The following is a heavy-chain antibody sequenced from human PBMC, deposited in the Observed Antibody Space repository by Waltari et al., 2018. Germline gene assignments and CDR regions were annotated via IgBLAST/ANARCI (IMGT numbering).Heavy chain of an antibody. CDR2: ISSSSSTI. V-gene: IGHV3-48*02. J-gene: IGHJ6*03. CDR3: ARVQVVPAAKGADYYYYYMDV. D-gene: IGHD2-2*01. CDR1: GFTFSSYS. Sequence: EVQLVESGGGLVQPGGSLRLSCAASGFTFSSYSLNWVCQAPGKGREWVSYISSSSSTIYYADSVKGRFTISRDNAKNSLYLQMNSLRDEDTAVYYCARVQVVPAAKGADYYYYYMDVWGKGTTVTVSS.